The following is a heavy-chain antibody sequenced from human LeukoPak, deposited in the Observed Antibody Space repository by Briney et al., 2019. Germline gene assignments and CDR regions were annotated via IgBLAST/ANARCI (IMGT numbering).Heavy chain of an antibody. Sequence: ASVKVSCKASGYTFTTYYMHWVRQTPGQGLEWMGTMNPSGGSTTYAQKFQDRVTMTRDTSTSTVYIEMSSLRSEDTAVYLCARGSNYYFDISADYPRYWGQGTLVTVSS. J-gene: IGHJ4*02. CDR1: GYTFTTYY. V-gene: IGHV1-46*01. CDR3: ARGSNYYFDISADYPRY. CDR2: MNPSGGST. D-gene: IGHD3-22*01.